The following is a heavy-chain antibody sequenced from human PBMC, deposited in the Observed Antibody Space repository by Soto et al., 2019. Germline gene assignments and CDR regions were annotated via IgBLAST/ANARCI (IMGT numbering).Heavy chain of an antibody. V-gene: IGHV3-48*01. Sequence: GGSLRLSCAASGFTFSNYAMNWVRQAPGKGLEWVSYISYKSSAIYHADSVKGRFTISRDNAKNSLYLQMNSLRAEDTAVYYCARDLSYYDFWSGYFDDWGQGTLVTVSS. CDR2: ISYKSSAI. J-gene: IGHJ4*01. CDR1: GFTFSNYA. D-gene: IGHD3-3*01. CDR3: ARDLSYYDFWSGYFDD.